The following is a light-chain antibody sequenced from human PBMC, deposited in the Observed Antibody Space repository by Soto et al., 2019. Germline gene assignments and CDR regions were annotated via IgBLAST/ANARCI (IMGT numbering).Light chain of an antibody. J-gene: IGKJ2*01. V-gene: IGKV3-20*01. CDR2: GAS. CDR1: QTVRNNY. CDR3: QHYGGPVGYT. Sequence: EIVLTQSPNTLSLSPGDRAALSCRACQTVRNNYIAWYQQKPGQAPKLLVYGASSRATDIPGRFSGSGSGTGFALTISRLEPDDFAVYYCQHYGGPVGYTFGQGTKLEIK.